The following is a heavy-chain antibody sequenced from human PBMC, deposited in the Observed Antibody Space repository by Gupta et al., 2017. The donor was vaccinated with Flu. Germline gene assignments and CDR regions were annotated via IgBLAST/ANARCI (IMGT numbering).Heavy chain of an antibody. D-gene: IGHD3-10*01. J-gene: IGHJ5*02. CDR2: ILYDGSDK. V-gene: IGHV3-30*18. CDR3: AKDRGAGSWYDH. Sequence: QVQLVESGGGVVQSGTSLRLSCAASGFTFNLYGMHWVRQAPGKGLEWVALILYDGSDKHYADSVKGRFTISRDNSKNTLYLQMNSLSAEDTAIYYCAKDRGAGSWYDHWGQGTLVTVSS. CDR1: GFTFNLYG.